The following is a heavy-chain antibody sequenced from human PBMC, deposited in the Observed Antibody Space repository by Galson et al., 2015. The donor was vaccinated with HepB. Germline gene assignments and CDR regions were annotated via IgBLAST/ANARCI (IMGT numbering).Heavy chain of an antibody. Sequence: SVKVSCKASGYSFTDYGISWVRQAPGQGLEWLGWISAYNGNTKYGQKFQGRLTLTKDTSTSTAYMELRSLKSDDTAVYYCARDVSTIVALDYWGQGTLVTVSS. CDR2: ISAYNGNT. CDR3: ARDVSTIVALDY. D-gene: IGHD2-21*01. CDR1: GYSFTDYG. V-gene: IGHV1-18*04. J-gene: IGHJ4*02.